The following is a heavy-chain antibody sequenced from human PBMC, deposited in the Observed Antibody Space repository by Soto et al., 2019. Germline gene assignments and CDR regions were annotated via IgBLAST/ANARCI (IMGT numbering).Heavy chain of an antibody. CDR2: IYYSGST. V-gene: IGHV4-59*01. D-gene: IGHD4-17*01. J-gene: IGHJ6*03. CDR3: ARESPQMTTVTTDYYYYMDV. CDR1: GGSISSYY. Sequence: PSETLSLTCTVSGGSISSYYWSWIRQPPGKGLEWIGYIYYSGSTNYNPSLKSRVTISVDTSKNQFSLKLSSVTAADTAVYYCARESPQMTTVTTDYYYYMDVWGKGTTVTVSS.